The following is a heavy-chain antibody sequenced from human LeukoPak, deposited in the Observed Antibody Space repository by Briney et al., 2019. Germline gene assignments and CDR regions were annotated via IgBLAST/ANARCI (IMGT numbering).Heavy chain of an antibody. CDR2: INPNSGGT. V-gene: IGHV1-2*02. CDR3: ARADYDFWCGYNDY. Sequence: GASVKVSRKASGYTLTGYYMHWVRQAPGQGLEWMGWINPNSGGTNYAQKFQGRVTMTRDTSISTAYMELSRLRSDDTAVNYCARADYDFWCGYNDYWGQGTLVTVSS. CDR1: GYTLTGYY. J-gene: IGHJ4*02. D-gene: IGHD3-3*01.